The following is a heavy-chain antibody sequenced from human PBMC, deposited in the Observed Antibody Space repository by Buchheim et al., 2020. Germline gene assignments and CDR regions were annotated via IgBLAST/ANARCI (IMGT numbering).Heavy chain of an antibody. V-gene: IGHV3-7*01. CDR1: GFTFSNYM. CDR2: IGPDGSER. CDR3: TRYHYCSGGGCSYHGMDV. J-gene: IGHJ6*02. Sequence: EVQLVESGGGLVQPGGSLRLSCAASGFTFSNYMMTWVRQAPGKGLEWVANIGPDGSERNYLYSLQGRLTISRANDKNSLFLQMNSLRAEDTALYYCTRYHYCSGGGCSYHGMDVWGQGTT. D-gene: IGHD2-15*01.